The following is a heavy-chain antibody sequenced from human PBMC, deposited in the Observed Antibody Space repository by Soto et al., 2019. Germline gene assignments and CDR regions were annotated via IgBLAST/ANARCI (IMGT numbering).Heavy chain of an antibody. CDR1: GGTFSSYA. J-gene: IGHJ4*02. V-gene: IGHV1-69*12. CDR3: ARGYRPIVATMLTLDY. D-gene: IGHD5-12*01. Sequence: QVQLVQSGAEVKKPGSSVKVSCKASGGTFSSYAISWVRQAPGQGLEWMGGIIPIFGTANYAQKFQGRVTITADEXTXXAYMELSSLRSEDTAVYYCARGYRPIVATMLTLDYWGQGTLVTVSS. CDR2: IIPIFGTA.